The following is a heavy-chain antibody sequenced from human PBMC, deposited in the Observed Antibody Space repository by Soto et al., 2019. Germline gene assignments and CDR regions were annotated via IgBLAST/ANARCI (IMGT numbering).Heavy chain of an antibody. CDR3: ARGLTGDDPFDH. CDR2: INYSGRT. V-gene: IGHV4-61*01. J-gene: IGHJ4*02. Sequence: QVQLQESGPGLVKPSETLSLTCTVSGGSVSRGSYYWSWIRQPPGKGLEWFGYINYSGRTNYNPSVKSLATISVDTSKTQFSVKLSSVTAADTAVYYCARGLTGDDPFDHWGQGTLVTVSS. D-gene: IGHD7-27*01. CDR1: GGSVSRGSYY.